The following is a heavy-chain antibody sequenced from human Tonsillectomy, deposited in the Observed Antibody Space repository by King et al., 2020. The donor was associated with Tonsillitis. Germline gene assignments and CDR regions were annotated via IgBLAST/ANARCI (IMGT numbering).Heavy chain of an antibody. D-gene: IGHD2-15*01. V-gene: IGHV2-70*11. Sequence: VTLKESGPALVKPTQTLTLTCTFSGFSLSTSGMSVSWIRQPPGQALEWLARIDWDDDKYYSTSLKTRLTLSKDTSKNQVVLIMTNMDPVDTATYFCARSPAIVAAASLEYYFDYWGQGTLVTVSS. CDR2: IDWDDDK. CDR1: GFSLSTSGMS. CDR3: ARSPAIVAAASLEYYFDY. J-gene: IGHJ4*02.